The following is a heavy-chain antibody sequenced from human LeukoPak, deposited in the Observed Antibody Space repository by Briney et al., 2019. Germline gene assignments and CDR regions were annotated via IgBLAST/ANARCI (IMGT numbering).Heavy chain of an antibody. CDR1: GGSSSSYY. CDR2: IYYSGGT. Sequence: SETLSLTCTVSGGSSSSYYWSWIRQPPGKGLEWIGCIYYSGGTSYNPSVESRVTISVDTSKSQFSLKLSSVTAADTAVYYCARAPAGPPLYYFDYWGQGTLVTVSS. J-gene: IGHJ4*02. CDR3: ARAPAGPPLYYFDY. V-gene: IGHV4-59*01.